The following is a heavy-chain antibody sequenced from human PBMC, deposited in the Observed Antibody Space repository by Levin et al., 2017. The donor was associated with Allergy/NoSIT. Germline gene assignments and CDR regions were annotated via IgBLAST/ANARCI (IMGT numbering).Heavy chain of an antibody. Sequence: PGESLKISCVASGFTFSTFGMTWVRQAPGKGLEWVSAITGSDGRTFYADSARGRFIISRDNSRNTLYLQINSLRDEDTAVYYCAKFGAFDIWGQGTMVTVSS. CDR2: ITGSDGRT. J-gene: IGHJ3*02. V-gene: IGHV3-23*01. CDR1: GFTFSTFG. CDR3: AKFGAFDI. D-gene: IGHD3-10*01.